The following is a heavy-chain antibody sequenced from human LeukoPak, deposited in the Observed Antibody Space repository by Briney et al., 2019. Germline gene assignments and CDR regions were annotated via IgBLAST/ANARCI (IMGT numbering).Heavy chain of an antibody. D-gene: IGHD5-24*01. CDR1: GFTFRSYA. Sequence: GGSLRLSCAASGFTFRSYAMTWVRQTPGKGLEWVSSISGNSGSTYYADSVKGRFTISRDNSKNTLYLQMNSLRAEDTAVYYCAKDGGGWRQLSFDYWGQGTLVTVSS. V-gene: IGHV3-23*01. J-gene: IGHJ4*02. CDR3: AKDGGGWRQLSFDY. CDR2: ISGNSGST.